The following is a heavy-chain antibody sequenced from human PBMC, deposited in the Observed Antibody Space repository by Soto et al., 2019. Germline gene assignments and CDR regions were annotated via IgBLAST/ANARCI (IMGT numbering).Heavy chain of an antibody. D-gene: IGHD1-26*01. CDR3: ARARDGSYYEGDY. CDR1: GFTFSSYG. Sequence: GGSLRLSCEASGFTFSSYGMHWVRQAPGKGLAWVAVIWYDGSNKYYVDSVKSRFTTSRHNSKNTLYLQMNSLRAEDTAVYYCARARDGSYYEGDYWGQGTLVTVSS. CDR2: IWYDGSNK. V-gene: IGHV3-33*01. J-gene: IGHJ4*02.